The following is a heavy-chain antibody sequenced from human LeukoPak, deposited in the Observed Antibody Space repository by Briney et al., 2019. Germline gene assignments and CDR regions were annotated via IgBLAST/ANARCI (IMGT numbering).Heavy chain of an antibody. CDR1: AGSISSGSYY. J-gene: IGHJ6*02. Sequence: PSETLSLTCSVSAGSISSGSYYWSWIRQPAGKGLEWIGRIYTSGSTNYNPSLKSRVTISVDTSKNQFSLKLSSVTAADTAVYYCARGIKGVTMVRGVIPYYYYGMDVWGQGTTVTVSS. CDR2: IYTSGST. D-gene: IGHD3-10*01. CDR3: ARGIKGVTMVRGVIPYYYYGMDV. V-gene: IGHV4-61*02.